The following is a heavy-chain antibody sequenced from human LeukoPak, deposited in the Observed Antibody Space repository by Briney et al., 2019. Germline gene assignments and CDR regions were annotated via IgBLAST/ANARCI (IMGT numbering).Heavy chain of an antibody. D-gene: IGHD3-10*01. CDR1: GGSFSGYY. Sequence: PSETLSLTCAVYGGSFSGYYWSWMRQPPGKGLEWIGEINHSGSTNYNPSLKSRVTISVDTSKNQFSLKLSSVTAADTAVYYCARPIRSRDNNWFDPWGQGILVTVSS. J-gene: IGHJ5*02. CDR2: INHSGST. CDR3: ARPIRSRDNNWFDP. V-gene: IGHV4-34*01.